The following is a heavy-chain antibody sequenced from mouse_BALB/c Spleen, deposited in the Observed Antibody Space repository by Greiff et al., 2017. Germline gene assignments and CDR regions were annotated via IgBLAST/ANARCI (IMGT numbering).Heavy chain of an antibody. CDR2: IYPGDGDT. CDR3: ARGGGNYAMDY. J-gene: IGHJ4*01. V-gene: IGHV1-80*01. CDR1: GYAFSSYW. Sequence: VKLMESGAELVRPGSSVKISCKASGYAFSSYWMNWVKQRPGQGLEWIGQIYPGDGDTNYNGKFKGKATLTADKSSSTAYMQLSSLTSEDSAVYFCARGGGNYAMDYWGQGTSVTVSS.